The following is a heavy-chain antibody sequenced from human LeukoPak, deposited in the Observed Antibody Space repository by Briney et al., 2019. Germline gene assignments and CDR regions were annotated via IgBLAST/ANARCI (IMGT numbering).Heavy chain of an antibody. J-gene: IGHJ6*02. CDR3: ARGGSSGWYLAYYYYGMDV. D-gene: IGHD6-19*01. V-gene: IGHV4-61*08. CDR1: GGSISSGGYS. CDR2: IYYSGST. Sequence: SQTLSLTCAVSGGSISSGGYSWSWIRQPPGKGLEWIGYIYYSGSTNYNPSLKSRVTISVDTSKNQFSLKLSSVTAADTAVYYCARGGSSGWYLAYYYYGMDVWGQGTTVTVSS.